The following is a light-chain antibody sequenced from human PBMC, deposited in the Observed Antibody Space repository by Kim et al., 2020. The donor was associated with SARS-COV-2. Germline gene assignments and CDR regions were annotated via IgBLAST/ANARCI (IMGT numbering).Light chain of an antibody. CDR2: DVR. CDR1: SNY. J-gene: IGLJ2*01. Sequence: VYCSPGQSTTIPCAGTSNYVSWYQQHPGKAPKLIIFDVRDRPAGVSNRFSGSKSGNTASLTISGLRAEDEAAYYCSSYTSRSNFGVFGGGTQLTVL. CDR3: SSYTSRSNFGV. V-gene: IGLV2-14*03.